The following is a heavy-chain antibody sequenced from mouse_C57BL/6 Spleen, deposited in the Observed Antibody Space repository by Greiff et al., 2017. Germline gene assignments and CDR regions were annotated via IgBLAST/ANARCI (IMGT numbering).Heavy chain of an antibody. J-gene: IGHJ3*01. CDR3: ASGGVYYGPFAY. CDR1: GYTFTSYW. CDR2: INPSNGVT. V-gene: IGHV1-53*01. Sequence: QVQLQQPGTELVQPGASVKLSCKASGYTFTSYWMHWVKQRPGQGLEWIGNINPSNGVTNYNEKFKSKATLSVYKSSSTAYMQLSSLTSEDSSVYYCASGGVYYGPFAYWGQGTLVTVSA. D-gene: IGHD1-1*01.